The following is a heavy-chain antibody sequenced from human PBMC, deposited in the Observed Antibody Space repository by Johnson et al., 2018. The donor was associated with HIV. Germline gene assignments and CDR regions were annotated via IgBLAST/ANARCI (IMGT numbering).Heavy chain of an antibody. CDR3: ARGGWGDAFDI. CDR1: GFTFSTYW. CDR2: ISWNSGSI. V-gene: IGHV3-23*04. J-gene: IGHJ3*02. D-gene: IGHD3-16*01. Sequence: VQLVESGGGLVQPGGSLRLSCAASGFTFSTYWMSWVRQAPGKGLEWVSGISWNSGSIGYADSVKGRFTISRDNSKNTLYLQMNSLRAEDTAVYYCARGGWGDAFDIWGQGTMVTVSS.